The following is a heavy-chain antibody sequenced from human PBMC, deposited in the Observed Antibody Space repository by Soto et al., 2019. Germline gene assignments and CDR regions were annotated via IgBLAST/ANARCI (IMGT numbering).Heavy chain of an antibody. D-gene: IGHD3-3*01. CDR2: ISGSGGST. J-gene: IGHJ3*02. V-gene: IGHV3-23*01. CDR3: AKEIGYDFWSGSDAFDI. Sequence: GGSLRLSCAASGFTFSSYAMSWVRQAPGKGLEWVSAISGSGGSTYYADSVKGRFTISRDNSKNTLYLQMNSLRAEDTAVYYCAKEIGYDFWSGSDAFDIWGQGTMVTVSS. CDR1: GFTFSSYA.